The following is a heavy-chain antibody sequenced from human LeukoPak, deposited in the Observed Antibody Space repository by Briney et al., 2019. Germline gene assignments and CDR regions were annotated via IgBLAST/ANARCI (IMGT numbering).Heavy chain of an antibody. D-gene: IGHD3-10*01. Sequence: GGSLRLSCAASAFTFYDYVMHWVRQAPGKGLEWVSIISGDGGRTYYADSVKGRFTISRDNSKNSLYLQMNSLRTEDTALYYCAKHLLSGRMDVCGQGTTVTVSS. CDR3: AKHLLSGRMDV. CDR1: AFTFYDYV. J-gene: IGHJ6*02. V-gene: IGHV3-43*02. CDR2: ISGDGGRT.